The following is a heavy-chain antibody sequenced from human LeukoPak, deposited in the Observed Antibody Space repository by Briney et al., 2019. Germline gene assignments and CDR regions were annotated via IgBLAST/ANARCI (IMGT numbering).Heavy chain of an antibody. CDR1: GYTFTGYY. CDR2: INPNSGGT. D-gene: IGHD3-9*01. J-gene: IGHJ4*02. V-gene: IGHV1-2*02. CDR3: ATASRYFDWLSPSDY. Sequence: ASVKVSCKASGYTFTGYYMRWVRQAPGQGLEWMGWINPNSGGTNYAQKFQGRVTMTRDTSISTAYMELSRLRSDDTAVYYCATASRYFDWLSPSDYWGQGTLVTVSS.